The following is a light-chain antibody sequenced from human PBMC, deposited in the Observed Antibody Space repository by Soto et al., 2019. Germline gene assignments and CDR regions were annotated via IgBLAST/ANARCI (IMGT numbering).Light chain of an antibody. CDR3: QQYYNWPPWT. V-gene: IGKV3-15*01. Sequence: PGERATLSCRASQGLTSNFLAWYQQKPGQAPSLLIYDASTRATGIPARFSGSGSGTEFTLTISSLQSEDFAVYYCQQYYNWPPWTFGQGTKVDIK. CDR2: DAS. J-gene: IGKJ1*01. CDR1: QGLTSN.